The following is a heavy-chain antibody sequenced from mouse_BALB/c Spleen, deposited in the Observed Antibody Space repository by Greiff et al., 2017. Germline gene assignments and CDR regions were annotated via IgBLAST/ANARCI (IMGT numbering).Heavy chain of an antibody. Sequence: QVHVKQSGAELVRPGSSVKISCKASGYAFSSYWMNWVKQRPGQGLEWIGQIYPGDGDTNYNGKFKGKATLTADKSSSTAYMQLSSLTSEDSAVYFCARRGGNYGEVWFAYWGQGTLVTVSA. CDR1: GYAFSSYW. D-gene: IGHD2-1*01. J-gene: IGHJ3*01. V-gene: IGHV1-80*01. CDR3: ARRGGNYGEVWFAY. CDR2: IYPGDGDT.